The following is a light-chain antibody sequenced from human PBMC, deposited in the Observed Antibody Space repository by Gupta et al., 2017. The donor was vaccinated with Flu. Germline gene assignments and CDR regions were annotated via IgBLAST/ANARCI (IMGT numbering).Light chain of an antibody. CDR1: QSLLHSNGYNS. J-gene: IGKJ2*03. Sequence: DIVMTQSPLSLPVTPGEPASISCRSSQSLLHSNGYNSLDWFLQKPGQSPQLLISLASNRASGVPDRFSGSGSGTDFTLKISRVEAEDVGVYYCMQALQTPRSFGQGTKLELK. V-gene: IGKV2-28*01. CDR3: MQALQTPRS. CDR2: LAS.